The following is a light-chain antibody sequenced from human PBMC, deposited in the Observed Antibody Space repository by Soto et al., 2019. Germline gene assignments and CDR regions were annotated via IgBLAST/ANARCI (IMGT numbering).Light chain of an antibody. J-gene: IGLJ3*02. CDR2: EVT. CDR1: SSDVGPYNY. Sequence: QPASVSGSPGQSITISCTGTSSDVGPYNYVSWYQHHPGKAPKLLIYEVTKRPSGVSNRFSGSKSGNTASLTISGLQAEDEADYYCSSYTTSSTLVFGGGTKLTVL. V-gene: IGLV2-14*01. CDR3: SSYTTSSTLV.